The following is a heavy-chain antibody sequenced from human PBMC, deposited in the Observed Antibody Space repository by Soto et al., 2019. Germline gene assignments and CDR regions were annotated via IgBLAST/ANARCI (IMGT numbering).Heavy chain of an antibody. CDR2: ISSGSDYI. CDR1: GFTFSSLS. J-gene: IGHJ6*02. V-gene: IGHV3-21*01. CDR3: MGGDYDRYTYYGMDV. D-gene: IGHD4-17*01. Sequence: EVQMVESGGGLVKPGGSLRLSCAASGFTFSSLSMNWVRQAPGKGLEGVSSISSGSDYIYYADSMKGRFTISRDNGKNALYLQMNSLRAEDTAVYYCMGGDYDRYTYYGMDVWGQGTTVTVSS.